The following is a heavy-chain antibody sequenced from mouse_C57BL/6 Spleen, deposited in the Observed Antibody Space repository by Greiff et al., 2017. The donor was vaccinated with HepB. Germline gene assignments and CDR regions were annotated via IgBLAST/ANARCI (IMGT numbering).Heavy chain of an antibody. D-gene: IGHD2-1*01. J-gene: IGHJ3*01. Sequence: EVQLQQSGPELVKPGASVKISCKASGYKFTDYYMNWVKQSHGKSLEWIGDINPNNGGTSYNQKFKGKATLTVDKSSSTAYMELRSLTSEDSAVYYCARIDYYGNPFAYWGQGTLVTVSA. CDR1: GYKFTDYY. CDR2: INPNNGGT. V-gene: IGHV1-26*01. CDR3: ARIDYYGNPFAY.